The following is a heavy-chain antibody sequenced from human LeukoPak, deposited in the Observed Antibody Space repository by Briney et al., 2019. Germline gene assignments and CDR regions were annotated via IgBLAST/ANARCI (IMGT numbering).Heavy chain of an antibody. CDR1: GFTFSNYA. CDR3: AKAGGYTTGWSDY. V-gene: IGHV3-23*01. J-gene: IGHJ4*02. Sequence: PGGSLRLSCEASGFTFSNYAMTWVRQAPGEGLEWVSTISGSGVTTHYADSVKGRFTISRDNSKNTLYLQMNSLRAEDTALYYCAKAGGYTTGWSDYWGQGTLVTVSS. D-gene: IGHD6-19*01. CDR2: ISGSGVTT.